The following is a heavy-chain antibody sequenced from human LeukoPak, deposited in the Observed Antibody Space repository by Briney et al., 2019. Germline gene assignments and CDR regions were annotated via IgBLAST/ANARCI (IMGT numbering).Heavy chain of an antibody. Sequence: VASVKVSCKASGYTFTGYYMHWVRQAPGQGLEWMGGIIPIFGTANYAQKFQGRVTITADESTSTAYMELSSLRSEDTAVYYCARDLAAAVYTSTHPPFDPWGQGTLVTVSS. D-gene: IGHD6-13*01. CDR1: GYTFTGYY. CDR2: IIPIFGTA. CDR3: ARDLAAAVYTSTHPPFDP. J-gene: IGHJ5*02. V-gene: IGHV1-69*13.